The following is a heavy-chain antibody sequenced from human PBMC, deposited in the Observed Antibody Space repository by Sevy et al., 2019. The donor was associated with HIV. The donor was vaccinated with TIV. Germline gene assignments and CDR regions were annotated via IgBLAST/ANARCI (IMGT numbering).Heavy chain of an antibody. CDR3: ASHAKVDYGSLLDY. CDR2: INPNSGAT. D-gene: IGHD3-10*01. Sequence: ASVKVSCKASGYTFTDYYMHWVRQAPGQGLEWMGWINPNSGATAYAPTLQGRVTVTRDTSMSTAYMELTRLRSDDTAVYYCASHAKVDYGSLLDYWGHGTLVTVSS. J-gene: IGHJ4*01. V-gene: IGHV1-2*02. CDR1: GYTFTDYY.